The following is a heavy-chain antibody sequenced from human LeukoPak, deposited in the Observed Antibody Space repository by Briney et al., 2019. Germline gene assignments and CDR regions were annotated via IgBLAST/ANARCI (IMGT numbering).Heavy chain of an antibody. CDR3: ARVSYYDSSGYYSAEYFQH. CDR2: INPNSGGT. D-gene: IGHD3-22*01. V-gene: IGHV1-2*02. Sequence: ASVKVSCKASGYTFTGYYMHWVRQAPGQGLEWMGWINPNSGGTNYAQKFQGRVTMTRDTSISTAYMELSRLRSDDTAAYYCARVSYYDSSGYYSAEYFQHWGQGTLVTVSS. CDR1: GYTFTGYY. J-gene: IGHJ1*01.